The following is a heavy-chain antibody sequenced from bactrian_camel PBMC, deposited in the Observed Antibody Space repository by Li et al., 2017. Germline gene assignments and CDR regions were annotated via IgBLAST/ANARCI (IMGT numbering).Heavy chain of an antibody. V-gene: IGHV3S53*01. CDR3: AARGPPLDSLCPSSISNNY. Sequence: HVQLVESGGGAVQAGGSLRLSCAASGVTVSSTCMGWFRQAPGKEREGIARISGGGTTIYTDSVKGRFTSSRDNAENTVYLQMNSLRPEDTGMYYCAARGPPLDSLCPSSISNNYWGQGTQVTV. CDR1: GVTVSSTC. D-gene: IGHD1*01. CDR2: ISGGGTT. J-gene: IGHJ4*01.